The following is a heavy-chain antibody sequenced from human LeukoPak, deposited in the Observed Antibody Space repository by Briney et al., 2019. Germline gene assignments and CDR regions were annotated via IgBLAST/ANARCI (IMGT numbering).Heavy chain of an antibody. V-gene: IGHV3-23*01. CDR3: AKDFSAYDSSGYYVSEIDY. CDR1: GFTFSSYA. CDR2: ISGSGGST. D-gene: IGHD3-22*01. Sequence: GGSLRLSCAAFGFTFSSYAMSWVRQAPGKGLEWVSAISGSGGSTYYADSVKGRFTISRDNSKNTLYLQMNSLRAEDTAVYYCAKDFSAYDSSGYYVSEIDYWGQGTLVTVSS. J-gene: IGHJ4*02.